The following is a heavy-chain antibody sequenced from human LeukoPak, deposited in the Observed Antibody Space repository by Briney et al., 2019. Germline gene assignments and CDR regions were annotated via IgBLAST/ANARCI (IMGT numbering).Heavy chain of an antibody. CDR2: ISYDGRNK. Sequence: GRSLRLSCAASGFTLSTYGMHWVRQAPGKGLEWVAVISYDGRNKYFADSVKGRFTISRDNSKNTVYLQMNSLRPEDTAVYYCARDAFNSGWYGVDYWGQGTLVTVSS. CDR1: GFTLSTYG. CDR3: ARDAFNSGWYGVDY. V-gene: IGHV3-30*03. D-gene: IGHD6-19*01. J-gene: IGHJ4*02.